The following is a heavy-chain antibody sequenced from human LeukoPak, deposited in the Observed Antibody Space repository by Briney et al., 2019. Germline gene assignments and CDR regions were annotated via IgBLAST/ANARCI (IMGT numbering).Heavy chain of an antibody. Sequence: PGGSLRLSCAASGFTFSSYTMNWVRQAPGKGLEWVSSFSRSSSYIYYADSVKGRFTISRDNAKNSLYLQMNSLRAEDTAVYYCATDLIHYYGSGAKTWGQGTLVTVSS. CDR3: ATDLIHYYGSGAKT. J-gene: IGHJ5*02. CDR2: FSRSSSYI. V-gene: IGHV3-21*01. D-gene: IGHD3-10*01. CDR1: GFTFSSYT.